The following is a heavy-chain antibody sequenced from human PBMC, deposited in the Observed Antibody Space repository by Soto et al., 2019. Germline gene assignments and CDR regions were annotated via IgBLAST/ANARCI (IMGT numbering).Heavy chain of an antibody. CDR3: ARDSGYGSGNSVNHYLDY. V-gene: IGHV3-7*01. D-gene: IGHD3-10*01. CDR2: IKTDASEK. J-gene: IGHJ4*02. Sequence: EVQLVESGGGLVQPGGSLRLSCAASGFNFNWYWMSWVRQAPGKGLEWLATIKTDASEKKYVDSVRGRFTMSRDNAKNSVYLQMDSLSAEDTAIYYGARDSGYGSGNSVNHYLDYWGQGTLVTVSS. CDR1: GFNFNWYW.